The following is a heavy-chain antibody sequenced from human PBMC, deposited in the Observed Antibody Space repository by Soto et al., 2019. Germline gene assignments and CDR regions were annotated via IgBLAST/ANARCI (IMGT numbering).Heavy chain of an antibody. V-gene: IGHV4-34*01. Sequence: QVQLQQWGAGLLKPSETLSLTCAVYGGSFSGYYWSWIRQPPGKGLEWIGEINHSGSTNYNPSLKSRVTISVDTSKNQSSLKLSSVTAADTAVYYCARGGDRYYYYYGMDVWGQGTTVTVSS. D-gene: IGHD3-10*01. J-gene: IGHJ6*02. CDR2: INHSGST. CDR1: GGSFSGYY. CDR3: ARGGDRYYYYYGMDV.